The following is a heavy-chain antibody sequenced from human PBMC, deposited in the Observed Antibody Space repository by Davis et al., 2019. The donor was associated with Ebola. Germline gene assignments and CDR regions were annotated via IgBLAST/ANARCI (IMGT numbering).Heavy chain of an antibody. CDR1: GGSLSATTYY. J-gene: IGHJ5*02. Sequence: MPSETLSLTCTVSGGSLSATTYYWGWIRQPPGKGLECIGSVYYSGAAYYDPSLKSRVTISIHPSKNQFSLQLSSVTAADTAVYYCATQYSNGWFDPWGQGTLVTVSS. V-gene: IGHV4-39*07. CDR2: VYYSGAA. CDR3: ATQYSNGWFDP. D-gene: IGHD4-11*01.